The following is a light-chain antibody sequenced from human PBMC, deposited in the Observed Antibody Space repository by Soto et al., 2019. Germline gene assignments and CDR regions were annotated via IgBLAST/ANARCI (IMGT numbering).Light chain of an antibody. CDR3: QSADSDTKDVV. V-gene: IGLV3-25*03. Sequence: SYELTQPPSVSVSPGQTARITCSGDALPKQYSYWYQQKAGQAPVLVIYKDSERPSGIPERFSGSISGTTVTLTISGVQAEDEADYYCQSADSDTKDVVFGGGTKLTVL. CDR1: ALPKQY. CDR2: KDS. J-gene: IGLJ2*01.